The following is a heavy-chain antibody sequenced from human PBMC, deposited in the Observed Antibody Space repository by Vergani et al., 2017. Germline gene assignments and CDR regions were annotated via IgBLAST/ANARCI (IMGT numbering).Heavy chain of an antibody. V-gene: IGHV4-31*03. D-gene: IGHD3-10*01. CDR3: ARGYKVRQVYIWFDT. CDR1: GGSISSGGYY. Sequence: QVQLQESGPGLVKPSQTLSLTCTVSGGSISSGGYYWSWIRQNPGKGLEWIGYIYYSGSTYYNPSLKSRVTISVDTSKNQFSLKLSSVTAADTAVYYCARGYKVRQVYIWFDTWGQGTLVTVSS. J-gene: IGHJ5*02. CDR2: IYYSGST.